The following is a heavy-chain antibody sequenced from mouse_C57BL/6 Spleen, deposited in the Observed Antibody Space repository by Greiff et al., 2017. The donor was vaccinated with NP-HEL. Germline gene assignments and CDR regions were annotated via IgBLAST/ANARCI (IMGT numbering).Heavy chain of an antibody. V-gene: IGHV14-4*01. J-gene: IGHJ1*03. CDR2: IDPENGDT. D-gene: IGHD1-1*01. Sequence: EVQLQQSGAELVRPGASVKLSCTASGFNIKDDYMHWVKQRPEQGLEWIGWIDPENGDTEYASKFQGKATITADTSSNTADLQLSSLTSEDTAVYYCTTGYYGSSSRYFDVWGTRTTVTVSS. CDR3: TTGYYGSSSRYFDV. CDR1: GFNIKDDY.